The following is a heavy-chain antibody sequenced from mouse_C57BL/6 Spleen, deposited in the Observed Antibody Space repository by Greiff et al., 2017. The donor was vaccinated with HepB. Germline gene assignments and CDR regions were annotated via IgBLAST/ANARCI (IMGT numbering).Heavy chain of an antibody. CDR3: AARYYYGSRYYFDY. Sequence: QQSCKASGYTFTSYWMHWVKQRPIQGLEWIGNIDPSDSETHYNQKFKDKATLTVDKSSSTAYMQLSSLTSEDSAVYYCAARYYYGSRYYFDYWGQGTTLTVSS. CDR1: GYTFTSYW. CDR2: IDPSDSET. D-gene: IGHD1-1*01. V-gene: IGHV1-52*01. J-gene: IGHJ2*01.